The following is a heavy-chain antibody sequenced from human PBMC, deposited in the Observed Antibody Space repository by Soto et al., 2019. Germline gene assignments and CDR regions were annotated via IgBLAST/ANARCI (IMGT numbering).Heavy chain of an antibody. CDR1: GSTFSTLD. D-gene: IGHD3-10*01. V-gene: IGHV1-8*01. CDR2: MHANTGLT. J-gene: IGHJ4*02. CDR3: ARYIFGQGFIS. Sequence: QVQLVQSGAEVEKPEASVKVSCKASGSTFSTLDLNWVRQAPGQGLDWMGWMHANTGLTGHAQKFQGRLSMTRDTSISTAYMELSSLRADDTAVYYCARYIFGQGFISWGQGTLVTVSS.